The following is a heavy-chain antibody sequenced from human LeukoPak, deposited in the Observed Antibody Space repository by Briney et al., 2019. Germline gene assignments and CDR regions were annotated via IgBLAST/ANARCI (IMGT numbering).Heavy chain of an antibody. CDR2: IIPIFGTA. D-gene: IGHD5-18*01. Sequence: SVKVSCKASGGTFSSYAISWVRQAPGQGLEWMGGIIPIFGTANYAQKFQGRVTITADESTSTAYMELSSLRSDDTAVYYCARRNSYGYWDYYYGMDVWGQGTTVTVSS. J-gene: IGHJ6*02. CDR1: GGTFSSYA. V-gene: IGHV1-69*13. CDR3: ARRNSYGYWDYYYGMDV.